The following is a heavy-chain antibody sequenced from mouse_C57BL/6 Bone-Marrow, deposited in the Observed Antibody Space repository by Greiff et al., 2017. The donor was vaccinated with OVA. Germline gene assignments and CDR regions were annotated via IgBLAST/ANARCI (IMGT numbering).Heavy chain of an antibody. D-gene: IGHD2-3*01. V-gene: IGHV1-81*01. Sequence: VQLQESGAELARPGASVKLSCKASGYTFTSYGISWVKQRTGQGLEWIGEIYPRSGNTYYNEKFKGKATLTADKSSSTAYMELRSLTSEDSAVYFCARDGYCLYWYFDVWGTGTTVTVSS. CDR1: GYTFTSYG. J-gene: IGHJ1*03. CDR3: ARDGYCLYWYFDV. CDR2: IYPRSGNT.